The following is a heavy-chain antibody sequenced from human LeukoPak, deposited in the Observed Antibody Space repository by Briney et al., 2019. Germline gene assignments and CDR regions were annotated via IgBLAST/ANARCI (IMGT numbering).Heavy chain of an antibody. D-gene: IGHD6-13*01. Sequence: GRSLRLSCAASGFTFSNYAMPWVRPAPGKGLEWVAVISYDGSNKYYTDSVTGRFTIYRYNSKNTLSLQMNRLRAPDTAVYYCAKTVSSTWPRHFDYWGQGTLVTGSS. CDR1: GFTFSNYA. CDR2: ISYDGSNK. J-gene: IGHJ4*02. V-gene: IGHV3-30*04. CDR3: AKTVSSTWPRHFDY.